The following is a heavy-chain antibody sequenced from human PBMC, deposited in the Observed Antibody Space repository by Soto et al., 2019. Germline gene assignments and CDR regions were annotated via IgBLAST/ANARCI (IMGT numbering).Heavy chain of an antibody. CDR2: IHHSGST. V-gene: IGHV4-38-2*02. CDR1: GYSISSGYY. CDR3: AREVWNYVSPDRRLARGRPPDPLARFDY. Sequence: KTSETLSLTCSVSGYSISSGYYWGWIRQAPGKGLEWIGNIHHSGSTYYNPSLESRVTISIDTSKNQFSLQLNSVTPEDTAVYYCAREVWNYVSPDRRLARGRPPDPLARFDYWGQGTLVTVSS. J-gene: IGHJ4*02. D-gene: IGHD1-7*01.